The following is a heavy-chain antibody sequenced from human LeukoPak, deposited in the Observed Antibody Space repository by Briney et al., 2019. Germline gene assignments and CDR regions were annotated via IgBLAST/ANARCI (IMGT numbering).Heavy chain of an antibody. J-gene: IGHJ4*02. CDR2: ISWNSGSI. Sequence: GRSLRLSCAASGFTFDDYAMHWVRQAPGKGLEWVSGISWNSGSIGYADSVKGRFTISRDNAKNSLYLQMNSLRAEDTAVYYCAESRDFWSAIDYWGQGTLVTVSS. V-gene: IGHV3-9*01. D-gene: IGHD3-3*01. CDR1: GFTFDDYA. CDR3: AESRDFWSAIDY.